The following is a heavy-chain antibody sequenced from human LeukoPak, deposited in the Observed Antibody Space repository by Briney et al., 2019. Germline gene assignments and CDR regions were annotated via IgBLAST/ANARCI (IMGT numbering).Heavy chain of an antibody. CDR2: IYHSGST. CDR1: GGSISSGGYS. J-gene: IGHJ5*02. V-gene: IGHV4-30-2*01. CDR3: ARSSNWFDP. Sequence: SQTLSLTCAVSGGSISSGGYSWSWIRQPPGKGLEWIGYIYHSGSTYYNPSLKSRVTISVDRSKNQFSLKLSSATAADTAVYYCARSSNWFDPWGQGTLVTVSS.